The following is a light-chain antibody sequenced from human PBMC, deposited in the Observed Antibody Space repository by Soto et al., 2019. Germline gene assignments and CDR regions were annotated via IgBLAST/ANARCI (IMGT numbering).Light chain of an antibody. CDR1: QSISTY. J-gene: IGKJ5*01. CDR2: RAS. V-gene: IGKV1-39*01. Sequence: DIQMTQSPSSLSASVGDRVSITCRASQSISTYLNWFQQKSGEAPNLLIYRASTLHSGVPSRFSGSGSGTDFTLTISSLQPEDFASYYCQQNYDHPVTFGQGTRLEIK. CDR3: QQNYDHPVT.